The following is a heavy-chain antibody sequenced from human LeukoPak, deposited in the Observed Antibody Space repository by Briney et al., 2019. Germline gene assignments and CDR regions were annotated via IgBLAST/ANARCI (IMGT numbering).Heavy chain of an antibody. Sequence: PETLSLTCAVYGGSFSGYYWSWIRQPPGKGLEWIGEINHSGSTNYNPSLKSRVTISVDTSKNQFSLKLSSVTAADTAVYYCVGFPVVVTEGDYWGQGTLVTVSS. CDR2: INHSGST. D-gene: IGHD3-22*01. J-gene: IGHJ4*02. CDR3: VGFPVVVTEGDY. V-gene: IGHV4-34*01. CDR1: GGSFSGYY.